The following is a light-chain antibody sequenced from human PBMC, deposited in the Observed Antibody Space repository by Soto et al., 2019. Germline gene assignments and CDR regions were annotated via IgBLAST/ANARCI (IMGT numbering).Light chain of an antibody. V-gene: IGKV3-15*01. CDR1: QSVSSN. CDR3: QQYSKCPPI. J-gene: IGKJ3*01. Sequence: EIGMTQSPATLSVSPGERATLSCRASQSVSSNLAWYQQKPGQAPRLLIYDASIRATGIPARFSGSGSGTEFTLTISSLQSEDFAVYFCQQYSKCPPIFGPGTRVDL. CDR2: DAS.